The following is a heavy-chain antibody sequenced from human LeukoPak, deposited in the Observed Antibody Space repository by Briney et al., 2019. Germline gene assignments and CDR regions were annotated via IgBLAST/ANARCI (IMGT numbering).Heavy chain of an antibody. CDR3: ARERTDYGSGSYYTDY. Sequence: SETLSLTCTVSGGSISSYYWSWIRQPPGKGLEWIGYIYYSGSTNYNPSLKSRVTISVDTSKNQFSLELSSVTAADTAVYYCARERTDYGSGSYYTDYWGQGTLVTVSS. J-gene: IGHJ4*02. CDR1: GGSISSYY. V-gene: IGHV4-59*01. D-gene: IGHD3-10*01. CDR2: IYYSGST.